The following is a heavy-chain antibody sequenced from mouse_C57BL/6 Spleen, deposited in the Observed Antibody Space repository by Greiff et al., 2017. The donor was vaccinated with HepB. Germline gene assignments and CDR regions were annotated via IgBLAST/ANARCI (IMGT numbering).Heavy chain of an antibody. CDR2: IHPNSGST. D-gene: IGHD1-1*01. J-gene: IGHJ2*01. V-gene: IGHV1-64*01. CDR1: GYTFTSYW. CDR3: AITTVVEGY. Sequence: QVQLQQPGAELVKPGASVKLSCKASGYTFTSYWMHWVKQRPGQGLEWIGMIHPNSGSTNYNEKFKSKATLTVDKSSSTAYMQLSSLTSKDSAVYYCAITTVVEGYWGQGTTLTVSS.